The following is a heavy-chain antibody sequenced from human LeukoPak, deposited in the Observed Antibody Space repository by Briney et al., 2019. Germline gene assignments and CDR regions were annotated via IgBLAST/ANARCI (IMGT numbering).Heavy chain of an antibody. V-gene: IGHV3-23*01. D-gene: IGHD1-26*01. CDR2: ISGSGGNT. Sequence: GGSLRLSCAASGFTFSSYAMSWVRQAPGKELEWVSSISGSGGNTFYADSVKGRFTISRDNSKNTLFLQMNSPRAEDTAIYYCAKDRSGYNSGTYFDYWGQGTLVTVSS. CDR3: AKDRSGYNSGTYFDY. J-gene: IGHJ4*02. CDR1: GFTFSSYA.